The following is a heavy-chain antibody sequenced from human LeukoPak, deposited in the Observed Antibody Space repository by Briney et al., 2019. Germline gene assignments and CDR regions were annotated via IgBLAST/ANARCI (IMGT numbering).Heavy chain of an antibody. CDR3: ARDGELNYYDFWSGPSYNWFDP. J-gene: IGHJ5*02. D-gene: IGHD3-3*01. Sequence: PGGSLRLSCAASGFTFDDYAMHWVRQAPGKGLEWVSGISWNSGSIGYADSVKGRFTISRDNSKNTLYLQMNSLRAEDTAVYYCARDGELNYYDFWSGPSYNWFDPWGQGTLVTVSS. CDR2: ISWNSGSI. CDR1: GFTFDDYA. V-gene: IGHV3-9*01.